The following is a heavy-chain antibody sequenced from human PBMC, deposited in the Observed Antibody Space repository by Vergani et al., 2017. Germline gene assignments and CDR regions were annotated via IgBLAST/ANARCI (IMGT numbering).Heavy chain of an antibody. D-gene: IGHD6-6*01. CDR3: ARCIAACPLPYYYYYMDV. CDR2: IYYSGST. J-gene: IGHJ6*03. V-gene: IGHV4-59*08. CDR1: GGSISSYY. Sequence: QVQLQESGPGLVKPSETLSLTCTVSGGSISSYYWSWIRQPPGKGLEWIGYIYYSGSTNYNPSLKSRVTISVDTSKNQFSLKLSSVTAADTAVYYCARCIAACPLPYYYYYMDVWGKGSTVTVSS.